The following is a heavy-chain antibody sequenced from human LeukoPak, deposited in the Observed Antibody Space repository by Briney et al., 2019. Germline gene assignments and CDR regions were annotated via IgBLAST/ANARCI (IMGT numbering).Heavy chain of an antibody. CDR1: GGSISSGGYY. D-gene: IGHD4-17*01. J-gene: IGHJ4*02. CDR2: IYYSGST. CDR3: ARARVNYGDYLDSGVFDY. Sequence: SETLSLTCTVSGGSISSGGYYWSWIRQHPGKGLEWIGYIYYSGSTYYNPSLKSRVTISVDTSKNQFSLKLSSVTAADTAVYYYARARVNYGDYLDSGVFDYWGQGTLVTVSS. V-gene: IGHV4-31*03.